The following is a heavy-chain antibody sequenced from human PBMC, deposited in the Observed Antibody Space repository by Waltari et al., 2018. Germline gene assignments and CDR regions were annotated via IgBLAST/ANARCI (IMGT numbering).Heavy chain of an antibody. V-gene: IGHV3-23*01. CDR2: ISNSGCST. CDR1: GFTFGSYA. Sequence: EVQLLESGGGLVQPGGSLGLSCAASGFTFGSYAMGWVRQAPGKGLEWVSAISNSGCSTYYADSVKGRFTISRDNSKNTLYLQMNSLRADDTAVYYCAKGQRWGQGTLVTVSS. J-gene: IGHJ4*02. CDR3: AKGQR.